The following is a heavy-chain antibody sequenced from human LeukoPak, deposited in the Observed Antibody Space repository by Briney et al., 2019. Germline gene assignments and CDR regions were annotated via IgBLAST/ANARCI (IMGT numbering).Heavy chain of an antibody. D-gene: IGHD3-22*01. CDR1: GGTFSSYA. CDR3: ARDERYDSSGYPFDY. CDR2: INPNSGGT. Sequence: GASVKVSCKASGGTFSSYAISWVRQAPGQGLEWMGWINPNSGGTNYAQKFQGRVTMTRDTSISTAYMELSRLRSDDTAVYYCARDERYDSSGYPFDYWGQGTLVTVSS. J-gene: IGHJ4*02. V-gene: IGHV1-2*02.